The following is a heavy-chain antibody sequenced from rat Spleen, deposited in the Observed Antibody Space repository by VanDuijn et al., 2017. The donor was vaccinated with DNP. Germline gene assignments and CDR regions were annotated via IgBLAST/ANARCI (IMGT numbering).Heavy chain of an antibody. CDR2: ISTTGGRT. D-gene: IGHD1-2*01. J-gene: IGHJ3*01. Sequence: EVQLVQSGGGLVQPGRSLKLSCAASGFTFSNYDMAWVRQAPTKGLEWVASISTTGGRTYFRDSVKGRFTVSRDNAKNTLYLQMDSLRSEDTATYHCASSTGAYWGQGTLVTVSS. V-gene: IGHV5S13*01. CDR1: GFTFSNYD. CDR3: ASSTGAY.